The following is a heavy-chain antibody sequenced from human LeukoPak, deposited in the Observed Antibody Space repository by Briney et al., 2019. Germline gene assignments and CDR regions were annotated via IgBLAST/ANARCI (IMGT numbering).Heavy chain of an antibody. J-gene: IGHJ4*02. V-gene: IGHV5-51*01. CDR1: GYSFTSYW. CDR3: ARSVPYIAAAGTNFDY. CDR2: IYPGDSDT. Sequence: GESLKISCKGSGYSFTSYWIGWVRQMPGKGLEWMGIIYPGDSDTRYSPSFQGQVTISADKSISTAYLQWSSLKASDTAMYYCARSVPYIAAAGTNFDYWGQGTLVTVSS. D-gene: IGHD6-13*01.